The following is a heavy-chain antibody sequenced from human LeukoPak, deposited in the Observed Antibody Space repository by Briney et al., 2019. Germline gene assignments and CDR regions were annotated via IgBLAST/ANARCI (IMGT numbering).Heavy chain of an antibody. J-gene: IGHJ6*03. CDR2: INPNSGGT. D-gene: IGHD4-23*01. CDR3: ARGGGGGNYVLGYMDV. V-gene: IGHV1-2*02. CDR1: GYTFTGYY. Sequence: GASVKVSCKASGYTFTGYYMHWVRQAPGQGLEWMGWINPNSGGTNYAQKFQGRVTMTRDTSISTAYMELSRLSSDDTAVYYCARGGGGGNYVLGYMDVWGKGTTVTVSS.